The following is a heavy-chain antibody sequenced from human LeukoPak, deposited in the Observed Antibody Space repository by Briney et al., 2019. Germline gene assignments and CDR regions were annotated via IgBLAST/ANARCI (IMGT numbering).Heavy chain of an antibody. V-gene: IGHV4-61*02. CDR3: AEWNEWFGEWAFDI. D-gene: IGHD3-10*01. Sequence: SESLSLTCSVSGGSLNSGSYYWSWIRQPAGKGLEWIGRIYTSGSTNYNPSLKSRVTISVDTSKNQFPLKLSSVTAADTAVYYCAEWNEWFGEWAFDIWGQGTMVTVSS. CDR2: IYTSGST. CDR1: GGSLNSGSYY. J-gene: IGHJ3*02.